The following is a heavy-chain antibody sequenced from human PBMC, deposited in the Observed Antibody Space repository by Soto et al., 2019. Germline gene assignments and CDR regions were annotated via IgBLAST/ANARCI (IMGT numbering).Heavy chain of an antibody. Sequence: EVPLVESGGGLVQPGGSLRLSCAASGFTVSSNYMSWVRQAPGKGLEWVSVIYSGGTTYYADSVKGRFTISRDNSKNTLYLQMNRLRAGDTAVYYCARDGDSSDYRGWFDPWGQGTLVTVSS. J-gene: IGHJ5*02. CDR3: ARDGDSSDYRGWFDP. CDR2: IYSGGTT. CDR1: GFTVSSNY. V-gene: IGHV3-66*01. D-gene: IGHD3-22*01.